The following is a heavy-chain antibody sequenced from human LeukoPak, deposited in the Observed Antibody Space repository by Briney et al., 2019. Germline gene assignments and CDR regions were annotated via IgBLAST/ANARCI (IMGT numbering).Heavy chain of an antibody. J-gene: IGHJ4*02. CDR1: GLTVSSYS. CDR3: ARARPSGRSGFDY. Sequence: SGGSLRLSCAAPGLTVSSYSMNWVRQAPGKGLEWVSYISSSSSTIYYADSVKGRFTISRDNAKNSLYLQMNSLRDEDTAVYYCARARPSGRSGFDYWGQGTLVTVSS. D-gene: IGHD2-15*01. CDR2: ISSSSSTI. V-gene: IGHV3-48*02.